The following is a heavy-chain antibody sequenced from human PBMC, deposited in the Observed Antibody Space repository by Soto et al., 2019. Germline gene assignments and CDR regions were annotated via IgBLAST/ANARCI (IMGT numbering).Heavy chain of an antibody. J-gene: IGHJ6*02. V-gene: IGHV4-31*03. CDR1: GGSISSGGYY. Sequence: QVQLQESGPGLVKPSQTLSLTCTVSGGSISSGGYYWSWIRQHPGKGLEWIGYIYYSGSTYYNPSLKSRVTISVDTSKNQFSLNLSSVTAADTAVYYCARDVYDSSGNGYGMDVWGQGTTVTVSS. CDR2: IYYSGST. CDR3: ARDVYDSSGNGYGMDV. D-gene: IGHD3-22*01.